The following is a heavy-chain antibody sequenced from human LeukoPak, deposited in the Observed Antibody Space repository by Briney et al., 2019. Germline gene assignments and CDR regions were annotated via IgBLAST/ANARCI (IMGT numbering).Heavy chain of an antibody. V-gene: IGHV3-13*01. CDR2: IGTAGDT. CDR3: AREKAYCGGDCYFPGAFDI. J-gene: IGHJ3*02. CDR1: GFTFSSYD. D-gene: IGHD2-21*02. Sequence: GGSLRLSCAASGFTFSSYDMHWVRQATGKGLEWVSAIGTAGDTYYPGSVKGRFTISRENAKNSLYLQMNSLRAGDTAVYYCAREKAYCGGDCYFPGAFDIWGQGTMVTVSS.